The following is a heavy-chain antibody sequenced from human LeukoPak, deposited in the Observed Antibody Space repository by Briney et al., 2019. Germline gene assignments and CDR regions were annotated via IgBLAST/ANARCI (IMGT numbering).Heavy chain of an antibody. D-gene: IGHD3-22*01. J-gene: IGHJ4*02. CDR2: INPNSGGT. V-gene: IGHV1-2*02. Sequence: GASVKVSCKASGYNFTGYYMHWVRQAPGQGLEWMGWINPNSGGTNYAQKFQGRVTMTRDTSISTAYMELSSLRSDDTAVYYCARGPLYYYDSSGPFDYWGQGTQVTVSS. CDR1: GYNFTGYY. CDR3: ARGPLYYYDSSGPFDY.